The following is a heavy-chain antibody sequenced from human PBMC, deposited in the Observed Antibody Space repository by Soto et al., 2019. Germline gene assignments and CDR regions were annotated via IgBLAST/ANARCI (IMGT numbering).Heavy chain of an antibody. CDR3: AKSRGGSSWYEGDS. V-gene: IGHV3-30*18. Sequence: QVQLVESGGGVVQPGRSLRLSCAASGFTFSSYGMHWVRQAPGKGLEWVAVISYAGDYQYYADSVKGRFTISRDNSKTTLYLQMNTLSPEDTAVYFCAKSRGGSSWYEGDSWGQGTLVTVSA. D-gene: IGHD6-13*01. J-gene: IGHJ4*02. CDR1: GFTFSSYG. CDR2: ISYAGDYQ.